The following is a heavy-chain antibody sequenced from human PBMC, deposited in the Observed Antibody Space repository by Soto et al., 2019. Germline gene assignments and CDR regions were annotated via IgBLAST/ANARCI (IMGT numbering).Heavy chain of an antibody. V-gene: IGHV4-34*01. D-gene: IGHD6-13*01. Sequence: NPSETLSLTCAVYGGSFSGYYWSWIRQPPGKGLEWIGEINHSGSTNYNPSLKSRVTISVDTSKNQFSLKLSSVTAADTAVYYCARGGPRIAAAGRPDYWGQGTLVTVSS. CDR2: INHSGST. CDR3: ARGGPRIAAAGRPDY. J-gene: IGHJ4*02. CDR1: GGSFSGYY.